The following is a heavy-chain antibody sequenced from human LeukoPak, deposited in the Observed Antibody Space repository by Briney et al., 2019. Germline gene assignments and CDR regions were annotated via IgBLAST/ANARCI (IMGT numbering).Heavy chain of an antibody. CDR1: GGSFSGYY. D-gene: IGHD3-3*01. Sequence: SETLSLTCAVYGGSFSGYYWSWIRQPPGKGLEWIGEINHSGSTNYNPSLKSRVTISVDTSKNQFSLKLSSVTAADTAVYYCARVGGGQVLTILGVVIPAKKAFDIWGQGTMVTVSS. J-gene: IGHJ3*02. V-gene: IGHV4-34*01. CDR2: INHSGST. CDR3: ARVGGGQVLTILGVVIPAKKAFDI.